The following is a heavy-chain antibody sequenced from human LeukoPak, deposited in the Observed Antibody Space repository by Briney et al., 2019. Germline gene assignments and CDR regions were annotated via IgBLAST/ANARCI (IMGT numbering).Heavy chain of an antibody. Sequence: GGSLRLSCAASGFTLSIYSMNGVRQAPGKGLEWVSSISSSSSYIYYADSVKGRFTISRDNAKNSLYLQMNSLRAEDTAVYYCARDPGGGIVGATFRSLNYWGQGTLVTVSS. CDR3: ARDPGGGIVGATFRSLNY. J-gene: IGHJ4*02. CDR2: ISSSSSYI. CDR1: GFTLSIYS. V-gene: IGHV3-21*01. D-gene: IGHD1-26*01.